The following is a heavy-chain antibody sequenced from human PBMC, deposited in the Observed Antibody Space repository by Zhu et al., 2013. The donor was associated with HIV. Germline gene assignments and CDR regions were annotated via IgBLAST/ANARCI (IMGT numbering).Heavy chain of an antibody. CDR2: ISTGDHT. Sequence: EVQLLESGGDLVQPGESLRLSCAASGFTFSSYAMSWVRQAPGKGLEWVSAISTGDHTYYADSVKGRFTISRDNSKNTLYLQLNSLRAEDTAVYYCAKKXSTGWKYHFDYWGQGAQVTVSS. J-gene: IGHJ4*02. V-gene: IGHV3-23*01. CDR3: AKKXSTGWKYHFDY. D-gene: IGHD1-7*01. CDR1: GFTFSSYA.